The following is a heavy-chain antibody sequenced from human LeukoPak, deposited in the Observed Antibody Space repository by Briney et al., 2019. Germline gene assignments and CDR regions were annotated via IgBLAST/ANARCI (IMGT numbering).Heavy chain of an antibody. CDR3: ARKGRDHNWFDP. J-gene: IGHJ5*02. CDR2: IIPIFGTA. Sequence: ASVKVSCKASGGTFTSYAISWVRQAPGQGLEWMGGIIPIFGTANYAQKFQGRVTITADESTSTAYMELSSLRSEDTAVYYCARKGRDHNWFDPWGQGTLVTVSS. CDR1: GGTFTSYA. V-gene: IGHV1-69*13.